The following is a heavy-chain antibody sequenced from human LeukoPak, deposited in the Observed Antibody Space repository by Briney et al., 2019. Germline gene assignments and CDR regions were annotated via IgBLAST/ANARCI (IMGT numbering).Heavy chain of an antibody. Sequence: SETLSLTCTVSGGSISGYYWSWIRQPPGKGLEWIGSIYYSGSTYYNPSLKSRVTISVDTSKNQFSLKLSSVTAADTAVYYCARVPLYYDSSGYLRANWFDPWGQGTLVTVSS. V-gene: IGHV4-59*12. CDR1: GGSISGYY. CDR2: IYYSGST. D-gene: IGHD3-22*01. CDR3: ARVPLYYDSSGYLRANWFDP. J-gene: IGHJ5*02.